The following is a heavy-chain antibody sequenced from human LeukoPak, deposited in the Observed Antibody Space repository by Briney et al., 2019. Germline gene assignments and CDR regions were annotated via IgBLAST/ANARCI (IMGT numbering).Heavy chain of an antibody. Sequence: EASVKVSCKASGYTFTSYGISWVRQAPGQGLEWTGWISAYNGNTNYAQKLQGRVTMTTDTSTSTAYMELRSLRSDDTDVYYCARVLLGYCSGGSCYGNFFDYWGQGTLVTVSS. J-gene: IGHJ4*02. V-gene: IGHV1-18*01. CDR3: ARVLLGYCSGGSCYGNFFDY. CDR2: ISAYNGNT. D-gene: IGHD2-15*01. CDR1: GYTFTSYG.